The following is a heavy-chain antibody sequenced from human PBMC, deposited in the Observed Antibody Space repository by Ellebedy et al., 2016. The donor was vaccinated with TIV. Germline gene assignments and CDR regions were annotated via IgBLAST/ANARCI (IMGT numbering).Heavy chain of an antibody. CDR2: TSSSRTSI. CDR1: GFTFNSYG. V-gene: IGHV3-48*04. Sequence: GGSLRLSCAASGFTFNSYGMGWVRQAPGEGLEWVSYTSSSRTSIYYAASVKGRFTISRDNAKNSLWLQMNSLRAEDTAVYYCARDMGRWLQFLGYWGQGTLVTVSS. J-gene: IGHJ4*02. CDR3: ARDMGRWLQFLGY. D-gene: IGHD5-24*01.